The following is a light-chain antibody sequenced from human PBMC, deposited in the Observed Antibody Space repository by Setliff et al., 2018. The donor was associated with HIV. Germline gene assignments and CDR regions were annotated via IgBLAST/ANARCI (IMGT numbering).Light chain of an antibody. CDR3: CSYADSYTSLYV. J-gene: IGLJ1*01. Sequence: QSALTQPRSVSGSPRQSVTISCTGTSSDVGAYNFASWYQQHPGKAPKLMIYDVNKRPSGVPDRFSGSKSGNTASLTISGLQAEDEADYYCCSYADSYTSLYVFGTGTKVTVL. CDR1: SSDVGAYNF. CDR2: DVN. V-gene: IGLV2-11*01.